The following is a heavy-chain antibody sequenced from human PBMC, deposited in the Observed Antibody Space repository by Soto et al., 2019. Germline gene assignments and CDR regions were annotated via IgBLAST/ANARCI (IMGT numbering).Heavy chain of an antibody. D-gene: IGHD4-17*01. V-gene: IGHV3-23*01. CDR2: ISGSGGTT. Sequence: EVQLLESGGGLVQRGGSLRLSCAASGFTFRNYPMNWVRQAPGKGLEWVSAISGSGGTTYYADSVKGRFTSSRDNAKNKLYLQLNSLRDEDTAIYYCAKDWDPSTVVSPSTGTDYWGQGTLVTVSS. J-gene: IGHJ4*02. CDR1: GFTFRNYP. CDR3: AKDWDPSTVVSPSTGTDY.